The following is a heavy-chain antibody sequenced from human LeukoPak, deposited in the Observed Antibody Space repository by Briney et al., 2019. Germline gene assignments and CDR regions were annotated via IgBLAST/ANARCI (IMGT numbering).Heavy chain of an antibody. J-gene: IGHJ5*02. CDR2: INHSGST. Sequence: SETLSLTCAVYGGSFSGYYWSWIRQPPGKGLEWIGEINHSGSTNYNPSLKSRVTISVDTSKNQFSLKLSSVTAADTAVYYCARPGYSSSWYREGWFDPWGQGTLVTVSS. D-gene: IGHD6-13*01. V-gene: IGHV4-34*01. CDR1: GGSFSGYY. CDR3: ARPGYSSSWYREGWFDP.